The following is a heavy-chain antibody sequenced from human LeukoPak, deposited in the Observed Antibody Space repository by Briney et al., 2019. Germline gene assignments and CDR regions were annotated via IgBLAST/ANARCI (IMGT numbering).Heavy chain of an antibody. V-gene: IGHV1-18*01. CDR2: ISAYNGNT. D-gene: IGHD6-19*01. J-gene: IGHJ1*01. CDR1: GYTFTSYG. CDR3: ARVELAVAGPEYFQH. Sequence: ASVKVSCKASGYTFTSYGISWVRQAPGQGLEWMGWISAYNGNTNCAQKLQGRVTMTTATSTSTAYMELRSLRSDDTAVYYCARVELAVAGPEYFQHWGQGTLVTVSS.